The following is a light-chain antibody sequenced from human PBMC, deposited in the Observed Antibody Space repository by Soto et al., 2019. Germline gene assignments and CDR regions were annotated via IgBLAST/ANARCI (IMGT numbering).Light chain of an antibody. CDR3: SLNVGSTFYV. CDR2: EVS. J-gene: IGLJ1*01. V-gene: IGLV2-8*01. Sequence: QSVLTQPPSASGSPGQSVTISCTGTDSDIGGYNYVSWYQQHPGKAPKLMIFEVSKRPSGVPGRFSGSKSGNTASLTVSGLQAEDEADYYCSLNVGSTFYVFGTGTKVTV. CDR1: DSDIGGYNY.